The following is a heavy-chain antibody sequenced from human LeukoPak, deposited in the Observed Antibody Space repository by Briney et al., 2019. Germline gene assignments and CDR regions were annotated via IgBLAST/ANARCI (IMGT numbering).Heavy chain of an antibody. Sequence: ASVKVSCKASGYTFTGYYMHWVRQAPGQGLEWMGRINPNSGGTNYAQKFQGRVTMTRDTSISTAYMELSRLRSDDTAVYYCAQYDSSGYCLRAFDIWGQGTMVTVSS. CDR3: AQYDSSGYCLRAFDI. J-gene: IGHJ3*02. V-gene: IGHV1-2*06. D-gene: IGHD3-22*01. CDR2: INPNSGGT. CDR1: GYTFTGYY.